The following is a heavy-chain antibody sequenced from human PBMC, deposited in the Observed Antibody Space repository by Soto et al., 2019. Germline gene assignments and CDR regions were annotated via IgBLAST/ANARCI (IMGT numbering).Heavy chain of an antibody. V-gene: IGHV1-8*01. J-gene: IGHJ4*02. D-gene: IGHD3-16*02. Sequence: ASVKVSCKASGYTFTSYDINWVREATGQGLEWMGWINPNTGYTDYAQKFQGRVTLTGNTSMTTAYMELSSLRSEDTAVYYCVRGRVMITFGVVIVIDYWGQGSPVTVSS. CDR3: VRGRVMITFGVVIVIDY. CDR2: INPNTGYT. CDR1: GYTFTSYD.